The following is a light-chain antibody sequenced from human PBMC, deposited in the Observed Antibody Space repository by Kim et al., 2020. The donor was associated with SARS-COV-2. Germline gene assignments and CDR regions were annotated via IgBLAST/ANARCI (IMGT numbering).Light chain of an antibody. CDR2: AAS. J-gene: IGKJ5*01. CDR3: QKHNSAPST. CDR1: QDFGNF. Sequence: EIELTQSPATLSLSVGDRVTLPCRASQDFGNFLAWYQQKPGKVPNLLIYAASTLHSGVPARFSGSGSGTQFTLTISSLQPEDVATYYCQKHNSAPSTFGPGTRLDIK. V-gene: IGKV1-27*01.